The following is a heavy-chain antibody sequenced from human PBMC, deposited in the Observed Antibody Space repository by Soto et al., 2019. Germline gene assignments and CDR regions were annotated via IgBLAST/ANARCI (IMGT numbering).Heavy chain of an antibody. Sequence: QVQLVQSGAEVKKPGSSVKVSCKASGGTFSSYAISWVRQAPGQGLEWMGGIIPIFGTANYAQKFQGRVTITADKSTSTAYTELSSLRSEDTAVYSCARDRVPAAIGWFDPWGQGTLVTVSS. CDR3: ARDRVPAAIGWFDP. CDR1: GGTFSSYA. CDR2: IIPIFGTA. V-gene: IGHV1-69*06. J-gene: IGHJ5*02. D-gene: IGHD2-2*02.